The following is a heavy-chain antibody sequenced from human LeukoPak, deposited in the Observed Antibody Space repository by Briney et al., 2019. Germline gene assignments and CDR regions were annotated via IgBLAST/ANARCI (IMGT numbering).Heavy chain of an antibody. V-gene: IGHV3-48*03. Sequence: PGGSLRLSCAACGFTFSSYEMNWVRQARGKGLEWVSYISSSGSTIYYADSVEGRFTISRDNAKNSLYLQMNSLRAEDTAVYYCAELGITMIGGVWGKGTTVTISS. CDR2: ISSSGSTI. CDR3: AELGITMIGGV. J-gene: IGHJ6*04. CDR1: GFTFSSYE. D-gene: IGHD3-10*02.